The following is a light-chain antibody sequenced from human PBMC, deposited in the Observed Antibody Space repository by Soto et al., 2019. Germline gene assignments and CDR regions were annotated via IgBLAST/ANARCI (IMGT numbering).Light chain of an antibody. V-gene: IGKV1-27*01. CDR2: AAS. CDR1: QGISSY. J-gene: IGKJ4*01. CDR3: QKYDRAPLT. Sequence: DVQMTQSPSSLSASVGDRVTLTCRASQGISSYLAWYQQKPGKVPSLLISAASTLHSGVPSRFSGSGSGTDFTLTITSLQPEDVATYYCQKYDRAPLTFGGGTKVEIK.